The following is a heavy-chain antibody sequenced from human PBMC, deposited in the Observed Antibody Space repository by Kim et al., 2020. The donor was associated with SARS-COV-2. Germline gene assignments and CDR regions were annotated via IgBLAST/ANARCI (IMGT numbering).Heavy chain of an antibody. D-gene: IGHD1-20*01. J-gene: IGHJ6*02. V-gene: IGHV4-34*01. CDR1: GGSFSDYY. CDR2: VNHRGIT. Sequence: SETLSLTCAVYGGSFSDYYWTWIRQAPGKGPEWIGEVNHRGITNYSPSLYSRVTISVDTSKNQFSLSLSSVTAADTAVYFCAGGNWNDPYYGMDVWGRGTRVTVTS. CDR3: AGGNWNDPYYGMDV.